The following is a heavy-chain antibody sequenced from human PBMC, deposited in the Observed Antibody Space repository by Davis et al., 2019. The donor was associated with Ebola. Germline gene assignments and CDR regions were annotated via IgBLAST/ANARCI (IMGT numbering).Heavy chain of an antibody. D-gene: IGHD2-21*02. CDR2: IIPILGIA. Sequence: AASVKVSCKASGGTFSSYAISWVRQAPGQGLEWMGRIIPILGIANYAQKFQGRVTITADKSTSTAYMELSSLRSEDTAVYYCAREKVVTAVYYYYYGTDVWGQGTTVTVSS. CDR3: AREKVVTAVYYYYYGTDV. J-gene: IGHJ6*02. CDR1: GGTFSSYA. V-gene: IGHV1-69*04.